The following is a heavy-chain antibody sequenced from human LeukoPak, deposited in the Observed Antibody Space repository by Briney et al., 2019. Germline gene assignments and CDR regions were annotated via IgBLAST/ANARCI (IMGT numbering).Heavy chain of an antibody. CDR1: GFTFSRYG. CDR2: IWCDGSKK. J-gene: IGHJ4*02. CDR3: ARDLRLGYYDSSFPDY. Sequence: PGRSLRLSCAASGFTFSRYGMHWVRQGPGKGLEWVAVIWCDGSKKYYADSVKGRFTISRDNSKNTLYLQMNSLRAEDTAVYYCARDLRLGYYDSSFPDYWGQGTLVTVSS. V-gene: IGHV3-33*01. D-gene: IGHD3-22*01.